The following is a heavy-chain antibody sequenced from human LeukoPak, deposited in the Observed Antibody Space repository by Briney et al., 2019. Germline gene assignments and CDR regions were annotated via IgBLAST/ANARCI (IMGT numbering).Heavy chain of an antibody. CDR2: INSDGSST. Sequence: GGSLRLSCAASGFNFRNYWMHWVRQAPGKGLVWASRINSDGSSTSYADSVKGRFTISRDNAKNSLYLQMNSLRAEDTAVYYCARAHAYSYGSPLGYWGQGTLVTVSS. CDR1: GFNFRNYW. CDR3: ARAHAYSYGSPLGY. D-gene: IGHD5-18*01. V-gene: IGHV3-74*01. J-gene: IGHJ4*02.